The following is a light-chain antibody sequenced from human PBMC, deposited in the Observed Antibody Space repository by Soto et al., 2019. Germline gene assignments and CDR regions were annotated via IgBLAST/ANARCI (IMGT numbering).Light chain of an antibody. J-gene: IGKJ3*01. Sequence: EIVLTQSPGTLSLSPGERATLSCRASQSVSNNYLAWYQQKPGQAPRLLIYGASNGATGIPDRFSGSGSGTDFTLTISRLEPEDFAVYYCQQYGSSPVTFGPGTKVDIK. V-gene: IGKV3-20*01. CDR2: GAS. CDR3: QQYGSSPVT. CDR1: QSVSNNY.